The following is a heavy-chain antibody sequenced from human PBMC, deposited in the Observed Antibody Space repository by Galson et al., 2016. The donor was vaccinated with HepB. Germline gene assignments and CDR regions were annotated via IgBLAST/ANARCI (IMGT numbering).Heavy chain of an antibody. V-gene: IGHV3-23*01. D-gene: IGHD6-25*01. CDR3: AKFYGSGIYYYFYMDV. CDR1: GFNFNIFA. Sequence: SLRLSCAASGFNFNIFAMHWVRQAPGKGLEWVSSISGGGGNTDYADSVKGRFTISRDNSNNTLYLQMSSLRADDTALYFCAKFYGSGIYYYFYMDVWGEGTTVTVSS. J-gene: IGHJ6*03. CDR2: ISGGGGNT.